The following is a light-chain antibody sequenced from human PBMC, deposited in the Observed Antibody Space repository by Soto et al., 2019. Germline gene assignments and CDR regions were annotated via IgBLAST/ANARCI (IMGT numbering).Light chain of an antibody. CDR3: QHYNSYSEA. CDR1: RDISSW. V-gene: IGKV1-5*03. CDR2: KAS. J-gene: IGKJ1*01. Sequence: DIQMTQSPSSVSASVGDRLTITCRASRDISSWLAWYQQKPGKAPKLLIYKASTLKSGVPSRFSGSGSGTEFTLTISSLQPDDFATYYCQHYNSYSEAFGQGTKVDI.